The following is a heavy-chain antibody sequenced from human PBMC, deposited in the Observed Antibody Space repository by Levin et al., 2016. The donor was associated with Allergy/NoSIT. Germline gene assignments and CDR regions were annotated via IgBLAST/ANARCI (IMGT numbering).Heavy chain of an antibody. J-gene: IGHJ4*02. CDR1: GFTLSSRA. CDR3: AKGGSRTAMALDYFDY. CDR2: ISYAGSHK. D-gene: IGHD5-18*01. Sequence: GESLKISCEASGFTLSSRAMHWVRQAPGRGLEWVAVISYAGSHKYYADSVKGRFTISRNNSENTLYLDMSSLRAEDTTVYYCAKGGSRTAMALDYFDYWGQGTLVTVSP. V-gene: IGHV3-30*18.